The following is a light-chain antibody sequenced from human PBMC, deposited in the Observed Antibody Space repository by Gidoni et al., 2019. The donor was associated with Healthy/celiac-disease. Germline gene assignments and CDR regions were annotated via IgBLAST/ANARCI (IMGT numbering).Light chain of an antibody. J-gene: IGKJ3*01. CDR1: QRISSY. CDR3: QQSYNTPLFT. CDR2: AAS. V-gene: IGKV1-39*01. Sequence: DIQLTQSPSPLSASVGDRVTITCRASQRISSYVNWYQQKPGKAPKLLIYAASSLQSGVPSRFSGSGSGTDFTLTISSLQPEDFATYYCQQSYNTPLFTFGPGTKVDIK.